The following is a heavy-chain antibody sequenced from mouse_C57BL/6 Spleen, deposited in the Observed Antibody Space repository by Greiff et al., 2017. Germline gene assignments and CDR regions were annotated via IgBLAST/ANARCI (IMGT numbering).Heavy chain of an antibody. CDR1: GYTFTDYY. J-gene: IGHJ3*01. V-gene: IGHV1-26*01. CDR2: INPNNGGT. CDR3: AGGNYDYDWFAY. D-gene: IGHD2-4*01. Sequence: EVQLQQSGPELVKPGASVKISCKASGYTFTDYYMNWVKQSHGKSLEWIGDINPNNGGTSYNQKFKGKATLTVDKSSSTAYMELRSLTSEDSAVYYCAGGNYDYDWFAYWGQGTLVTVSA.